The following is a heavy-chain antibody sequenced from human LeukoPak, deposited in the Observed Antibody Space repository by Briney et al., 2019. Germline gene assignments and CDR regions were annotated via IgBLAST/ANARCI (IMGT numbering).Heavy chain of an antibody. V-gene: IGHV3-11*01. CDR3: ARDRRSPQSAYYWWHLDI. Sequence: GASLRLSCAASGFSFGTYYMTWVRQPPGKGLEWISNINSNRYTTYYAYSVKGRFPISRDNAKRSLYLQMDRLRAEDTAGYYCARDRRSPQSAYYWWHLDIWGQGTLVAVSA. J-gene: IGHJ4*02. CDR1: GFSFGTYY. D-gene: IGHD2-8*01. CDR2: INSNRYTT.